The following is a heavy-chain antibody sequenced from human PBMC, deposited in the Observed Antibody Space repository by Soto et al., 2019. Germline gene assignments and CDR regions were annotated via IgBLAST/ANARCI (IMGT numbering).Heavy chain of an antibody. J-gene: IGHJ5*02. CDR2: INHSGST. CDR1: GGSFSGYY. CDR3: ARVFSDSSSFFDP. Sequence: PSETLSLTCAVYGGSFSGYYWTWIRQPPGTGLEWIGEINHSGSTNYNPSLKSRVTISVDTSKNQFSLKLSSVTAADTAVYYCARVFSDSSSFFDPWGQGTLVTVSS. V-gene: IGHV4-34*09. D-gene: IGHD6-13*01.